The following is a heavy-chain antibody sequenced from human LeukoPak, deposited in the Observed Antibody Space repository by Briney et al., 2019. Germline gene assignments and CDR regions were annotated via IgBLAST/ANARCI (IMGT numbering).Heavy chain of an antibody. Sequence: GGSLRLSCGASGFSFTTYWMGWVRQAPGKGLEWVANIKQDGTEKYYVDSVKGRFTISRDNDKNSLYLQMNSLRVEDTAVYYCAKLAKYFYGSETYYFFEHWGQGTPVTASS. J-gene: IGHJ4*02. D-gene: IGHD3-10*01. V-gene: IGHV3-7*01. CDR3: AKLAKYFYGSETYYFFEH. CDR2: IKQDGTEK. CDR1: GFSFTTYW.